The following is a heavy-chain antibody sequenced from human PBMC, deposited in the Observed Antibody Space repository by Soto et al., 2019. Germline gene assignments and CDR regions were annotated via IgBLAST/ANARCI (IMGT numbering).Heavy chain of an antibody. CDR1: GGSISSTSHY. V-gene: IGHV4-39*01. J-gene: IGHJ4*02. Sequence: SETLSLTCTVSGGSISSTSHYWGWIRQPPGKGLEWIGSISYSGSTSYYPSLKSRVTMSADTSKNQFSLTLTSVTAADTAVYYCAGLLSTGNIGRGYVDYWGQGTLVTVSS. CDR2: ISYSGST. D-gene: IGHD3-10*01. CDR3: AGLLSTGNIGRGYVDY.